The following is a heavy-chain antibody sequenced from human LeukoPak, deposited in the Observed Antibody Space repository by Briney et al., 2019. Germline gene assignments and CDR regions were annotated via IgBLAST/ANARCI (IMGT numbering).Heavy chain of an antibody. J-gene: IGHJ4*02. CDR3: ARHLSSTGGCCYVDY. D-gene: IGHD2-2*01. V-gene: IGHV5-51*01. CDR1: GYSFTTYW. CDR2: IYPGDSDT. Sequence: GESLKISCTTSGYSFTTYWIGWVRQVAGKDLEWMGIIYPGDSDTRYSPSFEGQVTISADKSTSTAYLQWSSLKASDTATYYCARHLSSTGGCCYVDYWGQGTLLTVSS.